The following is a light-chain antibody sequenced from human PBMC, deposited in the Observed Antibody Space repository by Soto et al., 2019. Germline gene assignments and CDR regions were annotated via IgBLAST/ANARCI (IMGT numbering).Light chain of an antibody. V-gene: IGKV2-30*01. Sequence: DVVMTQSPLSLPVTLGQPASISCRSSQSLLYSDGNTYLSWFQQRPGQSPRRLIYKVSNRDSGVPDRFSVSGSGTDFTLKISRVEAEDVGVYYCMQGTYWPPRTCGQGTKVEIK. CDR3: MQGTYWPPRT. J-gene: IGKJ1*01. CDR1: QSLLYSDGNTY. CDR2: KVS.